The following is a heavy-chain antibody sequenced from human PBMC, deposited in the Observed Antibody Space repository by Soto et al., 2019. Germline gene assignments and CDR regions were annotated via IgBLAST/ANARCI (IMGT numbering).Heavy chain of an antibody. V-gene: IGHV3-30*18. CDR2: ISYDGSNK. D-gene: IGHD2-15*01. Sequence: QVQLVESGGGVVQPGRSLRLSCAASGFTFSSYGIHWVRQAPGKGLEWVAVISYDGSNKYYADSVKGRFTISRDNSKNTLYMQMTSLRAEDTLVYYGAKGAYAVVAASYFDYWGQGTLVTVSS. CDR1: GFTFSSYG. J-gene: IGHJ4*02. CDR3: AKGAYAVVAASYFDY.